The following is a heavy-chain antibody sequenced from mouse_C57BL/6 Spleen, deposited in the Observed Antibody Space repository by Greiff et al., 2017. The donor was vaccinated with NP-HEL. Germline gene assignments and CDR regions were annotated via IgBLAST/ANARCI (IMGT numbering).Heavy chain of an antibody. CDR1: GFTFSSYA. Sequence: EVKLVESGGGLVKPGGSLKLSCAASGFTFSSYAMSWVRQTPEKRLEWVATISDGGSYTYYPDNVKGRFTISRDNAKNNLYLQMSHLKSEDTAMYYCAREHYYGSSYGYFDYWGQGTTLTVSS. CDR2: ISDGGSYT. CDR3: AREHYYGSSYGYFDY. J-gene: IGHJ2*01. V-gene: IGHV5-4*01. D-gene: IGHD1-1*01.